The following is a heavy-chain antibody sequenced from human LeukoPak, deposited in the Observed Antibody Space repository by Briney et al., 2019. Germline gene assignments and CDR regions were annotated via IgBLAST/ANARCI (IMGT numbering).Heavy chain of an antibody. CDR1: GGSISSYY. CDR2: IYYSGST. V-gene: IGHV4-59*01. D-gene: IGHD5-24*01. Sequence: SGTLSLTCTVSGGSISSYYWSWIRQPPGKGLEWIGYIYYSGSTNYNPSLKSRVTISVDTYKNQFSLKLSSVTAADTAVYYCARERMATIDYWGQGTLVTVSS. J-gene: IGHJ4*02. CDR3: ARERMATIDY.